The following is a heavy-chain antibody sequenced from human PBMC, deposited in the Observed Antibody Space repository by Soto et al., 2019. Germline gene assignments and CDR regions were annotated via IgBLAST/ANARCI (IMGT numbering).Heavy chain of an antibody. CDR1: GYTFTSYG. V-gene: IGHV1-18*04. J-gene: IGHJ6*02. D-gene: IGHD5-18*01. CDR2: ISAYNGNT. CDR3: AKDSAAGYSYGWYYYYGMDV. Sequence: GASVKDSCKASGYTFTSYGISWVRQAPGQGLEWMGWISAYNGNTNYAQKLQGRVTMTTDTSTSTAYMELRSLRSDDTAVYYCAKDSAAGYSYGWYYYYGMDVWGQGTTVTVSS.